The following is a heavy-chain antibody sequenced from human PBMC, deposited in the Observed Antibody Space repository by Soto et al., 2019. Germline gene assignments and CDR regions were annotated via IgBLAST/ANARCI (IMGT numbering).Heavy chain of an antibody. J-gene: IGHJ4*01. V-gene: IGHV3-30*18. D-gene: IGHD5-12*01. Sequence: QVQLVESGGGVVQPGRSLRLSCAASGFTFSSYGMLWVRQAPGKGLEWVAVISYDGSNKYYADSVKGRFTISRDNSKNTLYLQMNSLRAEDTAVYYCAKSTYNGYPFDYWGHGTLVTVSS. CDR2: ISYDGSNK. CDR1: GFTFSSYG. CDR3: AKSTYNGYPFDY.